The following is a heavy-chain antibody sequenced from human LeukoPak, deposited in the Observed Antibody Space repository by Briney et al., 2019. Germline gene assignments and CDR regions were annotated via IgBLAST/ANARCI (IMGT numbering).Heavy chain of an antibody. CDR3: ARAGLTYYYDSSGYPIDY. CDR1: GYTFTSYG. D-gene: IGHD3-22*01. CDR2: ISAYNGNT. V-gene: IGHV1-18*01. J-gene: IGHJ4*02. Sequence: ASVKVSCKASGYTFTSYGISWVRQAPGQGLEWMGWISAYNGNTNYAQKLQGRVTMTTDTSTSTAYMGLRSLRSDDTAVYYCARAGLTYYYDSSGYPIDYWGQGTLVTVSS.